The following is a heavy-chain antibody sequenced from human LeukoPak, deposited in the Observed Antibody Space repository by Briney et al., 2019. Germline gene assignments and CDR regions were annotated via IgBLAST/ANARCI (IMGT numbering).Heavy chain of an antibody. J-gene: IGHJ4*02. CDR1: GYTFTGYY. CDR2: INPNSGGT. D-gene: IGHD3-22*01. Sequence: ASVKVSCKASGYTFTGYYMHWVRQAPGQGLEWMGWINPNSGGTNYAQKFQGRVTMTRDTSISTAYMELSRLRSDDTAVYYSAYYPITMIVVQLDSWGQGTLVTVSS. CDR3: AYYPITMIVVQLDS. V-gene: IGHV1-2*02.